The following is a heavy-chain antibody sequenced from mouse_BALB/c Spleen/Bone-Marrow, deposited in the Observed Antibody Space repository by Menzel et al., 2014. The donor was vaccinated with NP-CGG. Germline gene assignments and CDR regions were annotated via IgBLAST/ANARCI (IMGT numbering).Heavy chain of an antibody. Sequence: VQLQQSGAELVKPGASVKLSCTASGFNIKDTYMHWVKQRPEQGLEWIGRIDPSNGNTKYDPKFQGKATITADTSPNTAYLQLSSLTSEDTAVYYCAGYYYGYYFDYWGQGTTLTVSS. CDR3: AGYYYGYYFDY. V-gene: IGHV14-3*02. D-gene: IGHD1-2*01. CDR1: GFNIKDTY. J-gene: IGHJ2*01. CDR2: IDPSNGNT.